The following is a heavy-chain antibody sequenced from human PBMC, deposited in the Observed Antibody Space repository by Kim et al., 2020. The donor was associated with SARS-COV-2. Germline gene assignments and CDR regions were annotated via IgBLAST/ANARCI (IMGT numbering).Heavy chain of an antibody. CDR2: T. D-gene: IGHD1-26*01. CDR3: ASEGVGADVDY. J-gene: IGHJ4*02. Sequence: TSYADAVNARFTIARDNAKNTLYLQMNRMRAEDTAVYYCASEGVGADVDYWGQRTLVTVSS. V-gene: IGHV3-74*01.